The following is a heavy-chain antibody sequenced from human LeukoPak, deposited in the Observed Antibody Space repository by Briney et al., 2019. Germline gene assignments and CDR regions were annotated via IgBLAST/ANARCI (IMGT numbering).Heavy chain of an antibody. D-gene: IGHD6-19*01. CDR3: ARGLGRAVAGAYYFDY. CDR2: KNPNSGNT. Sequence: ASVKVSCKASGYTFTSYDINWVRQATGQGLEWMGWKNPNSGNTGYAQKFQGRVTMTRNTSISTAYMELSSLRSEDTAVYYCARGLGRAVAGAYYFDYWGQGNLVTVSS. J-gene: IGHJ4*02. CDR1: GYTFTSYD. V-gene: IGHV1-8*01.